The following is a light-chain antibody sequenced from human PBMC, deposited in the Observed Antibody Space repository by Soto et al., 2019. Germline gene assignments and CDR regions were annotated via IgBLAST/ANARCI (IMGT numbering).Light chain of an antibody. V-gene: IGLV6-57*01. Sequence: NFMLTQPHSVSVSPGKTVTISCTRSSGSIASKYVQWYQQRPGSSPTTVIYEDNRRPSGVPDRFSGSIDSSSNAASLSISGLRTEDEADYYCQSYDSSNPVFGGGTKLTVL. CDR1: SGSIASKY. CDR2: EDN. CDR3: QSYDSSNPV. J-gene: IGLJ3*02.